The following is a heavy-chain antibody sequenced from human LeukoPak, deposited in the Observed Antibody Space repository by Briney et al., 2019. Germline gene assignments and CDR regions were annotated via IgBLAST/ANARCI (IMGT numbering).Heavy chain of an antibody. CDR3: ARIGPILGAAWVDY. J-gene: IGHJ4*02. CDR1: GYSISSNHW. V-gene: IGHV4-28*01. CDR2: IFYAGST. Sequence: SETLSLTCAVSGYSISSNHWWGWIRQPPGKGLEWIGYIFYAGSTYYNPSLKSRVTMSVDTSKNQFSLRLSSVTAVDTAVYYCARIGPILGAAWVDYWGQGTLVSVSS. D-gene: IGHD3-3*02.